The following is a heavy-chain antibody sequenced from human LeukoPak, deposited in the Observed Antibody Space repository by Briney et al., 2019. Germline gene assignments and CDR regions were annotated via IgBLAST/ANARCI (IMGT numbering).Heavy chain of an antibody. CDR1: GGSIRGYY. V-gene: IGHV4-59*01. J-gene: IGHJ3*02. Sequence: PSETLSLTCTVSGGSIRGYYWSWIRQHPGKGLEYIGYIYYSGITNYNPSLKSRVTISVDTSKNQFSLRLNSVTAADTAMYYCARGFDSSSGWYPAFDIWGHGTMGTVSS. CDR2: IYYSGIT. D-gene: IGHD6-19*01. CDR3: ARGFDSSSGWYPAFDI.